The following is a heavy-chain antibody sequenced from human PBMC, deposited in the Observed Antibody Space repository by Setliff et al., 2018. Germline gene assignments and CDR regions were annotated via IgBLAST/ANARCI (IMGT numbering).Heavy chain of an antibody. D-gene: IGHD2-8*01. CDR1: GGSISSGSNY. CDR3: AREGFYCTNGVCYRPFDY. J-gene: IGHJ4*02. CDR2: IDPSGNT. Sequence: SETLSLTCTVSGGSISSGSNYWSWIRQPAGRGLEWIGHIDPSGNTNYHPSLKSRVTISGDTSKNQFSLNLTSVTAADTAVYYCAREGFYCTNGVCYRPFDYWGQGTLVTVSS. V-gene: IGHV4-61*09.